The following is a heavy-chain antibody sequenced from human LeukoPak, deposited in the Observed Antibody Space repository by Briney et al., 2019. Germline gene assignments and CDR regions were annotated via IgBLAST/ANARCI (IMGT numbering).Heavy chain of an antibody. CDR2: ISYDGSNK. CDR3: AKEDTAMGFDY. V-gene: IGHV3-30*04. J-gene: IGHJ4*02. D-gene: IGHD5-18*01. CDR1: GFTFSSYA. Sequence: GGSLRLSCAASGFTFSSYAMHWVRQAPGKGLEWVAIISYDGSNKYYADSVKGRFTISRDNSKNTLYLQMNSLRAEDTAVYYCAKEDTAMGFDYWGQGTLVTVSS.